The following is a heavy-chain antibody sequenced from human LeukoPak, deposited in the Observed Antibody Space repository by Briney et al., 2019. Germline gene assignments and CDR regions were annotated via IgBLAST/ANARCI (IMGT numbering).Heavy chain of an antibody. V-gene: IGHV4-4*02. CDR1: GGSISSSNW. CDR2: IYHSGST. D-gene: IGHD3-10*01. J-gene: IGHJ4*02. Sequence: SGTLSPTCAVSGGSISSSNWWSWVRQPPGKGLECSGEIYHSGSTNYNPSLKSRVTISVDTSKNQFSLKVSSVNAADTAVYYCASFVLSRSGSYFRWAHTAGRVSFDYWGQGTLVSVSS. CDR3: ASFVLSRSGSYFRWAHTAGRVSFDY.